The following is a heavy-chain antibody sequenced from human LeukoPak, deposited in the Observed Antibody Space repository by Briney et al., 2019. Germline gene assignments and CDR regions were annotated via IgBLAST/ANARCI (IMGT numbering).Heavy chain of an antibody. J-gene: IGHJ6*02. D-gene: IGHD1-14*01. CDR2: IYYSGST. CDR3: ARDPTGGYGMDV. CDR1: GGSISSGGYY. V-gene: IGHV4-31*03. Sequence: TLSLPCTVSGGSISSGGYYWSWIRPHPGKGLEWTGYIYYSGSTYYHPSLKGRVTISVDTSKNQFSLKLSSVTAADTAVYYCARDPTGGYGMDVWGQGTTVTVSS.